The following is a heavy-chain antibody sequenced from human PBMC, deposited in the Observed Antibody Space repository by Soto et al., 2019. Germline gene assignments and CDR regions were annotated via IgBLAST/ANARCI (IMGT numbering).Heavy chain of an antibody. Sequence: GASVKFSCKACGYTFTGYYMRWVRQAPGQGLEWMGWINPNSGGTNYAQKFQGRVTMTRDTSISTAYMELSRLRSDDTAVYYCARDGSRTTTFGVVLPTNTCFAPWRHGTLVTGS. CDR1: GYTFTGYY. J-gene: IGHJ5*02. CDR3: ARDGSRTTTFGVVLPTNTCFAP. V-gene: IGHV1-2*02. CDR2: INPNSGGT. D-gene: IGHD3-3*01.